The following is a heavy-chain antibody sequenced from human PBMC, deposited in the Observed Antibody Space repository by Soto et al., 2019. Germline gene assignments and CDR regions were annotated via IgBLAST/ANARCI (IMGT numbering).Heavy chain of an antibody. CDR2: ISSGGDT. Sequence: GGSLRLSCAPSGFTFTTYAMSWVRQAPGKGLEWVSSISSGGDTYYADSVKGRFTISRDSSKNTLYLQMNNLRAEDTTTYYCAKDYSSGYYAFDIWGRGTMVTVSS. J-gene: IGHJ3*02. CDR1: GFTFTTYA. V-gene: IGHV3-23*01. CDR3: AKDYSSGYYAFDI. D-gene: IGHD3-22*01.